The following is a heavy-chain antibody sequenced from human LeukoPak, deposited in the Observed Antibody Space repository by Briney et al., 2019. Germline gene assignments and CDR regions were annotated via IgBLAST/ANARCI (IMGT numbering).Heavy chain of an antibody. CDR1: GDSVSSNSAA. CDR3: ARGGYDYVWGSYRQAPLFDY. Sequence: SQTLSLTCAISGDSVSSNSAAWNWIRQSPSRGLEWLGRTYYRSKWYNDYAVSVKSRITINPDTSKNQFSLQLNSVTPEDTAVYYCARGGYDYVWGSYRQAPLFDYWGQGTLVTVSS. D-gene: IGHD3-16*02. CDR2: TYYRSKWYN. J-gene: IGHJ4*02. V-gene: IGHV6-1*01.